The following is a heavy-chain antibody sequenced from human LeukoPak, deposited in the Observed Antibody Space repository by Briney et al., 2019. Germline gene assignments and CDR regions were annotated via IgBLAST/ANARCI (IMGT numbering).Heavy chain of an antibody. D-gene: IGHD3-22*01. CDR1: GGSFSGYY. CDR3: ARERTSYYYDSSGYHTYYYYYMDV. J-gene: IGHJ6*03. Sequence: SETLPLTCAVYGGSFSGYYWSWIRQPPGKGLEWIGEINHSGSTNYNPSLKSRVTISVDTSKNQFSLKLSSVTAADTAVYYCARERTSYYYDSSGYHTYYYYYMDVWGKGTTVTISS. V-gene: IGHV4-34*01. CDR2: INHSGST.